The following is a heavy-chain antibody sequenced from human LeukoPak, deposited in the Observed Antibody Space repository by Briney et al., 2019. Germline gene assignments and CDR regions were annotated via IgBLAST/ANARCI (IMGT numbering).Heavy chain of an antibody. D-gene: IGHD1-14*01. CDR3: AKANHQDSYWDV. V-gene: IGHV3-43*01. Sequence: GGSLRLSCAASGFTFDDYTMHWVRQAPGKGLEWVSLISWDGGSTYYADSVKGRFTISRDNSKNSLYLQMNSLRTEDTALYYCAKANHQDSYWDVWGKGTTVTISS. CDR1: GFTFDDYT. CDR2: ISWDGGST. J-gene: IGHJ6*04.